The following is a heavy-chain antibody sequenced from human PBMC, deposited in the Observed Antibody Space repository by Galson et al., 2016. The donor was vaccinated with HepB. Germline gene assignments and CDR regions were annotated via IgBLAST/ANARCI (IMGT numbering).Heavy chain of an antibody. V-gene: IGHV4-59*01. CDR1: GGSISSYY. D-gene: IGHD1-26*01. Sequence: SETLSLTCTVSGGSISSYYWSWIRLPPGKGLEWIGYIYNSGSTKYNPSLKSRVTISVDTSKNQFSLKLSPVTAADTAVYYCAKASIVGATTVRWFDPWGQGTLVTVSS. CDR3: AKASIVGATTVRWFDP. J-gene: IGHJ5*02. CDR2: IYNSGST.